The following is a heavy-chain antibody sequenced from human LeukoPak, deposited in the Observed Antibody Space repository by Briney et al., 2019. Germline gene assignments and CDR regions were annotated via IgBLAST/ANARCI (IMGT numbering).Heavy chain of an antibody. Sequence: ASVKVSCKASGYTFTSYGISWVRQAPGQGLEWMGWISAYNGNTNYAQKLQGRVTMTTDTSTSTAYMELRSLRSDDPAVYYCARAHYYDSSGYPRDYWGQGTLVTVSS. D-gene: IGHD3-22*01. J-gene: IGHJ4*02. CDR3: ARAHYYDSSGYPRDY. CDR1: GYTFTSYG. CDR2: ISAYNGNT. V-gene: IGHV1-18*01.